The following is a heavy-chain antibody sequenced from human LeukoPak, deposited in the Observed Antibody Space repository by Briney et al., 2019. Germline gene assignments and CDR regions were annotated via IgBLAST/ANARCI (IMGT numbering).Heavy chain of an antibody. D-gene: IGHD3-10*01. CDR2: IHHSGST. J-gene: IGHJ5*02. Sequence: SETLSLTCTVSGGSISSGNYYWRWIRQHPGKGLEWIGYIHHSGSTYYNPSLKSRVIISVDTSKNQFSLKLNSVTAADTAVYYCASYGSGSYRFDPWGQGTLVTVSS. V-gene: IGHV4-31*03. CDR3: ASYGSGSYRFDP. CDR1: GGSISSGNYY.